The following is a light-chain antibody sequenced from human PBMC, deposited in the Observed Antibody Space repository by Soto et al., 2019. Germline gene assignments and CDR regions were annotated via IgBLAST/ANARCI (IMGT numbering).Light chain of an antibody. CDR3: QQYNNWPPWT. Sequence: EIVITQSPATRSVSPGERAALCCRASQSVSSNLAWYQQKPGQAPRLLIYGASTRATGIPARFSGSGSGTEFTLTISSLQSEDFAVYYCQQYNNWPPWTFGQVIKVDIK. CDR2: GAS. J-gene: IGKJ1*01. CDR1: QSVSSN. V-gene: IGKV3-15*01.